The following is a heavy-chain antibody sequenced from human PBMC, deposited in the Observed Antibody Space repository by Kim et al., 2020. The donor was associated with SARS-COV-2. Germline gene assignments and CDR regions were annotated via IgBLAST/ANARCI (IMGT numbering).Heavy chain of an antibody. Sequence: GGSLRLSCAASGFTFSRYAMHWVRQAPGKGLEWVALISYDGSNKYYTDSVKGRFTISRDNSKNKMYLQMNSLRADDTAVYYCARDGGSYRFDYWGQETLVTVSS. CDR1: GFTFSRYA. CDR2: ISYDGSNK. V-gene: IGHV3-30*04. J-gene: IGHJ4*02. D-gene: IGHD1-26*01. CDR3: ARDGGSYRFDY.